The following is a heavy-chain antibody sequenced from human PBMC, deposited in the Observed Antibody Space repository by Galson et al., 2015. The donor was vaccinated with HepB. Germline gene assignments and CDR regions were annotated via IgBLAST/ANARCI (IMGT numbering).Heavy chain of an antibody. V-gene: IGHV1-18*04. CDR2: ISPHNGNT. D-gene: IGHD6-19*01. Sequence: SVKVSCKASGFSFTSHDISWVRRAPGQGLEWMGWISPHNGNTNYAQRFQGRVTITADTSTRTAYLELRSLRSDDTAVFYCLFSSGWYLRGAFDVWGQGTMLTVSS. CDR1: GFSFTSHD. CDR3: LFSSGWYLRGAFDV. J-gene: IGHJ3*01.